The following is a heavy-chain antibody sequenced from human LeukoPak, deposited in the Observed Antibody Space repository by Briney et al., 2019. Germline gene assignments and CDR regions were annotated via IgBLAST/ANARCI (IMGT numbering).Heavy chain of an antibody. V-gene: IGHV3-30-3*01. J-gene: IGHJ4*02. CDR3: ARVYVPADDY. CDR2: ISYDGSNK. CDR1: GFTFSSYA. Sequence: GGSLRLSCAASGFTFSSYAMHWVRQAPGKGLEWVAVISYDGSNKYYADSVKGRFTISRDNAKNSLYLQMNSLRDEDTAVYYCARVYVPADDYWGQGTLVTVSS. D-gene: IGHD2-2*01.